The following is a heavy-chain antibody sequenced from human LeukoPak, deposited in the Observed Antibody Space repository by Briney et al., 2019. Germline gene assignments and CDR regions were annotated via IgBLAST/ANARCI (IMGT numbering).Heavy chain of an antibody. CDR2: IYYSGNT. J-gene: IGHJ4*02. D-gene: IGHD6-19*01. CDR1: GGSISSSDYY. V-gene: IGHV4-39*01. Sequence: SEALSLTCTVSGGSISSSDYYWAWIRQPPGRSLEWIGSIYYSGNTHYNPSLKSRVTISVDTSKNQVSLKVSSVTAADTAVYYCAYTNFGIAVAGGYWGQGTLVTVSS. CDR3: AYTNFGIAVAGGY.